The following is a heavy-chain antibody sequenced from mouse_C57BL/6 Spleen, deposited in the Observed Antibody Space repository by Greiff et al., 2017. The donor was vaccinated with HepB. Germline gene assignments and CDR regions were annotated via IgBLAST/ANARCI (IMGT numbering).Heavy chain of an antibody. CDR2: IDPSDSYT. Sequence: QVQLQQPGAELVMPGASVKLSCKASGYTFTSYWMHWVKQRPGQGLEWIGEIDPSDSYTNYIQKFKGKSTLTVDKSSSTAYMQLSSLTSEDSAVYYCARRSPYYSNPDGFAYWGQGTLVTVSA. V-gene: IGHV1-69*01. J-gene: IGHJ3*01. D-gene: IGHD2-5*01. CDR1: GYTFTSYW. CDR3: ARRSPYYSNPDGFAY.